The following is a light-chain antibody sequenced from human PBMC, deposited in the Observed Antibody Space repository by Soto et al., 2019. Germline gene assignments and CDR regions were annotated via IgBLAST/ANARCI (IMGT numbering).Light chain of an antibody. J-gene: IGKJ1*01. CDR1: QSVSNNY. CDR2: RAS. V-gene: IGKV3D-20*02. Sequence: EIVLTQSPGTLSLSPGERATLSCRASQSVSNNYLAWYQQKAGQAPRLLIYRASSRATGIPDRFSGGGSGTDFTLTISRLEPEDSGVYYCQHRSSWPRSFGRGTKVEV. CDR3: QHRSSWPRS.